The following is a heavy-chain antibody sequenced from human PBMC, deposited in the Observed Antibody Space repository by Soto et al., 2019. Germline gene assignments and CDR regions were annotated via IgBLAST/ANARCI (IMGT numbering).Heavy chain of an antibody. D-gene: IGHD6-13*01. V-gene: IGHV3-7*01. CDR2: IKQDGSET. CDR1: GFTFSTYL. Sequence: GSLRLSCAASGFTFSTYLMSWVRQAPGKGLEWVANIKQDGSETFYLDSVKGRFTISRDNAKNSLYLQMNSLIVEETAVYYWARDTAAAAVDPWGQGTLVTVSS. J-gene: IGHJ5*02. CDR3: ARDTAAAAVDP.